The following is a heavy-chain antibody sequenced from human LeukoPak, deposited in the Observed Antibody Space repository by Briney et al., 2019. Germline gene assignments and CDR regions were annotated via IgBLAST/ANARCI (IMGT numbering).Heavy chain of an antibody. CDR3: ARDRVMGSSGYYRHYYYYYGMDV. J-gene: IGHJ6*02. CDR2: ISYDGSNK. V-gene: IGHV3-30-3*01. D-gene: IGHD3-22*01. Sequence: GRSLRLSCAASGFTFSSYAMHWVRQAPGKGLEWVAGISYDGSNKYYADSVKGRFTISRDNSKNTLYLQMNSLRAEDTAVYYCARDRVMGSSGYYRHYYYYYGMDVWGQGTTVTVSS. CDR1: GFTFSSYA.